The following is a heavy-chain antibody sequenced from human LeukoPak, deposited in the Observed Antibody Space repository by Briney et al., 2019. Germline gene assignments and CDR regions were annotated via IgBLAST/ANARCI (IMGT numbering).Heavy chain of an antibody. Sequence: SETLSLTCTVSGGSISSYYWSWIRQPPGKGLEWIGYIYYSGSTNYNPSLKSRVTISVDTSKNQFSLKLSSVTAADTAVYYCAGTPLRYFDWYYGGWFDPWGQGTLVTVSS. D-gene: IGHD3-9*01. CDR1: GGSISSYY. CDR2: IYYSGST. V-gene: IGHV4-59*01. CDR3: AGTPLRYFDWYYGGWFDP. J-gene: IGHJ5*02.